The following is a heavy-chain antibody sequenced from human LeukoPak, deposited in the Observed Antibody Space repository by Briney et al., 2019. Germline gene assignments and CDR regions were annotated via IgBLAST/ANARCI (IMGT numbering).Heavy chain of an antibody. Sequence: ASVKVSCKASGYTLTSHGIIWVRQAPGQGLEWMAWISAYNGNTNYAQKLQGRVTVTTETSTSTAYMELRSLRSDDTAVYYCARGNCGGDCYSFDYWGQGTLVTVSS. J-gene: IGHJ4*02. CDR3: ARGNCGGDCYSFDY. CDR1: GYTLTSHG. CDR2: ISAYNGNT. D-gene: IGHD2-21*02. V-gene: IGHV1-18*01.